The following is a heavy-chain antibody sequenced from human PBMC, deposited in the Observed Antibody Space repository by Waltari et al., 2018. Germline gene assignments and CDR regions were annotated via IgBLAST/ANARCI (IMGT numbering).Heavy chain of an antibody. D-gene: IGHD6-6*01. CDR2: FDPEEGEK. V-gene: IGHV1-24*01. CDR1: GYTLTELS. J-gene: IGHJ6*03. Sequence: QVQLVQSGAEVKKPGASVKVSCKVSGYTLTELSMHWVRQAPGTGPEWMVGFDPEEGEKIYAQKFQGRVTMTEDTSTDTAYMELSSLRSEDTAVYYCATADPRQTIAARPFDYYYYMDVWGKGTTVTVSS. CDR3: ATADPRQTIAARPFDYYYYMDV.